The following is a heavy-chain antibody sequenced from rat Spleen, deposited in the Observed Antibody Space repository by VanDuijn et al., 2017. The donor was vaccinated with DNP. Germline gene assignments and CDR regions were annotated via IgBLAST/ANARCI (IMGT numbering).Heavy chain of an antibody. CDR2: INYSGAT. V-gene: IGHV3-1*01. D-gene: IGHD1-11*01. J-gene: IGHJ1*01. CDR3: ARGLNYGGYIYSWYFDF. CDR1: GYSITSNY. Sequence: EVQFQESGPGLVKSSQSLSLTCSVTGYSITSNYWAWIRKFPGNKMEWMGYINYSGATAYNPSLRSRISITRDKSKNQFFLQLNSVTTEDTATYYCARGLNYGGYIYSWYFDFWGPGTMVTVSS.